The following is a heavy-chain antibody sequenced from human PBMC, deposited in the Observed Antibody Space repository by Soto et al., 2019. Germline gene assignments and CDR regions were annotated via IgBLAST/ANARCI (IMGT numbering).Heavy chain of an antibody. CDR2: TYFRSKWYN. CDR1: GDSVSSNSAA. V-gene: IGHV6-1*01. J-gene: IGHJ6*02. Sequence: QTLSLTCAISGDSVSSNSAAWNWIRQSPSRGLEWLGRTYFRSKWYNDYAVSVKSRLTINPDTSKNQFSLQLNSVTPEDTAVYYCARAKEYSSSSGMDVWGQGTTVTVSS. CDR3: ARAKEYSSSSGMDV. D-gene: IGHD6-6*01.